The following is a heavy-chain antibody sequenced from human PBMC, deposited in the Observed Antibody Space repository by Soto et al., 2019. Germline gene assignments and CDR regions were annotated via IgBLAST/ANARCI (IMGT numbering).Heavy chain of an antibody. Sequence: PGGSLRLSCAASGFTLSSYGMHWVRQAPGKGLEWVAFIWYDGSEKYYADPVKGRFTISRDNSRKTLYLQMNSLRVGETAVYYCVRPRSVTAFYYGLDVWGQGTTVTVSS. CDR3: VRPRSVTAFYYGLDV. D-gene: IGHD2-21*02. CDR1: GFTLSSYG. V-gene: IGHV3-33*01. J-gene: IGHJ6*02. CDR2: IWYDGSEK.